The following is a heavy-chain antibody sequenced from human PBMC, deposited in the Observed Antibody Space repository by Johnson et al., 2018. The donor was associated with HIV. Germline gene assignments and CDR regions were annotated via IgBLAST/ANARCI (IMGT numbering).Heavy chain of an antibody. CDR2: IKSKTDGGTT. Sequence: VQLVESGGGVVPPGGSLRLSCAASGLTFSNAWMSWVRQAPGKGLEWVGRIKSKTDGGTTDYAAPVKGRFTISRDDSKNTLYLQMNSLRAEDTAVYYCARGGYSGYDPAGPNAFDIWGKGTMVTVSS. D-gene: IGHD5-12*01. CDR3: ARGGYSGYDPAGPNAFDI. CDR1: GLTFSNAW. J-gene: IGHJ3*02. V-gene: IGHV3-15*01.